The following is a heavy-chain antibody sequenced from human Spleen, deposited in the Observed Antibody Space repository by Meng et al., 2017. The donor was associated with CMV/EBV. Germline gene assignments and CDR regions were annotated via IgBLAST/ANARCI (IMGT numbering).Heavy chain of an antibody. D-gene: IGHD2-2*01. J-gene: IGHJ3*01. V-gene: IGHV4-30-4*08. CDR1: CDYY. CDR3: ARSDYCSSTTCSLSSDAFDL. CDR2: IYYSGST. Sequence: CDYYWSWIRQPPGKGLEYIGYIYYSGSTYYNPSLKSRVTISINTSRNQFSLKLSSVTAADTAVFYCARSDYCSSTTCSLSSDAFDLWGQGTMVTVSS.